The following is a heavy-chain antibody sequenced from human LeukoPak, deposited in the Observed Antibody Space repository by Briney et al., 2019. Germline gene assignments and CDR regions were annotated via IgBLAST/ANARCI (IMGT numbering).Heavy chain of an antibody. V-gene: IGHV3-66*02. D-gene: IGHD3-16*01. CDR3: AGRRVLDASFDY. J-gene: IGHJ4*02. CDR1: GLTVSNNY. Sequence: PGGSLRLSCAASGLTVSNNYMSWVRQAPGKGQEWVSVIYSGDNTYYVESVKGRFTISRDNSKNTLFLQMNRLRAEDTAVYYCAGRRVLDASFDYWGQGTLVTVSS. CDR2: IYSGDNT.